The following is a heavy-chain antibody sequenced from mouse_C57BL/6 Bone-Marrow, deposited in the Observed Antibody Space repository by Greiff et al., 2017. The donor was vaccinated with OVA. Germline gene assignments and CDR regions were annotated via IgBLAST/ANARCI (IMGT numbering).Heavy chain of an antibody. D-gene: IGHD1-1*01. CDR3: ARSAYYYGSSSYYFDD. CDR1: GYTFTDYY. J-gene: IGHJ2*01. Sequence: QVQLQQSGPELVKPGASVKISCKASGYTFTDYYLNWVKQRPGQGLAWIGWIFPGIGSTYYNEKFKGKATLTVDKSSSTAYMLLSSLTSEDSAVYFCARSAYYYGSSSYYFDDWGKGTTLTVSS. V-gene: IGHV1-75*01. CDR2: IFPGIGST.